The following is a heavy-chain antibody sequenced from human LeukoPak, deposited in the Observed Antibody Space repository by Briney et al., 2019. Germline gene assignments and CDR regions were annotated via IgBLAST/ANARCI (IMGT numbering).Heavy chain of an antibody. D-gene: IGHD6-19*01. CDR1: GGSISSSSYY. CDR2: IYYSGST. V-gene: IGHV4-39*07. CDR3: ARDHIAVAAGDAFDI. Sequence: KPSETLSLTCTVSGGSISSSSYYWGWIRQPPGKGLEWIGSIYYSGSTYYNPSLKSRVTISVDTSKNQFSLRLSSVTAADTAVYYCARDHIAVAAGDAFDIWGQGTMVTVSS. J-gene: IGHJ3*02.